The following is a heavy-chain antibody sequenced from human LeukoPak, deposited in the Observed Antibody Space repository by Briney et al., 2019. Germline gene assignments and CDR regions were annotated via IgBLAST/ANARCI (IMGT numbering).Heavy chain of an antibody. V-gene: IGHV3-23*01. CDR2: ISGSGGST. CDR3: AKDGYSSGWSSNWFDP. CDR1: GFTFSSYA. J-gene: IGHJ5*02. Sequence: RPGGSLRLSCAASGFTFSSYAMSWVRQAPGKGLEWVSAISGSGGSTYYADSVKGRFTISRDNSKNTLYLQMNSLRAEDTAVYYCAKDGYSSGWSSNWFDPWGQGTLVTVSS. D-gene: IGHD6-19*01.